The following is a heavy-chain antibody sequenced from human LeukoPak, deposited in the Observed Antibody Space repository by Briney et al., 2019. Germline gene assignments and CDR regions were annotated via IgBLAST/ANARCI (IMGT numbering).Heavy chain of an antibody. J-gene: IGHJ4*02. D-gene: IGHD4-17*01. CDR3: ASDGDYYY. CDR1: GFTFSSYA. V-gene: IGHV3-30-3*01. CDR2: ISYDGSNK. Sequence: GRSLRLSCAASGFTFSSYAMHWVRQAPGKGLEGVAVISYDGSNKYYADSVKGRFTISRDNSKNTLYLQMNSLRAEDTAVYYCASDGDYYYWGQGTLVTVSS.